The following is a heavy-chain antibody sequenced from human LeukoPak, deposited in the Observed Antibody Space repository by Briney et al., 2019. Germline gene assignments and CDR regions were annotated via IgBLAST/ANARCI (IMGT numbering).Heavy chain of an antibody. V-gene: IGHV4-59*08. D-gene: IGHD3-16*01. J-gene: IGHJ6*03. CDR3: ARGGSPLNYYYYYMDV. CDR1: GGSISRYY. CDR2: IYYSGST. Sequence: SETLSLTCSVSGGSISRYYWTWIRQPPGKGLEWIGYIYYSGSTNYNPSLKSRVTISVDTSKNQFSLKLSSVTAADTAVYYCARGGSPLNYYYYYMDVWGKGTTVTISS.